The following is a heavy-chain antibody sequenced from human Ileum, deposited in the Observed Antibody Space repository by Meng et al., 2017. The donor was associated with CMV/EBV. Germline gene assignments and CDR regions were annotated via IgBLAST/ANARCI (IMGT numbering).Heavy chain of an antibody. CDR2: IYYSGTT. CDR3: ARLTGNDIWRGYMPD. Sequence: SETLSLTCTVSGYSISSDYYWGWIRQTPGKGLEWIGTIYYSGTTYYNPPLKSRVTISIDTSKNQFSLRLTTVTAEDTAVYFCARLTGNDIWRGYMPDWGQGTLVTVSS. J-gene: IGHJ4*02. CDR1: GYSISSDYY. V-gene: IGHV4-38-2*02. D-gene: IGHD3-3*01.